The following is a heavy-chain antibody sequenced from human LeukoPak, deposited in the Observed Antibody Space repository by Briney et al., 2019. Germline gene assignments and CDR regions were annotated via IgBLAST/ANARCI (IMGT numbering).Heavy chain of an antibody. CDR3: ARDVRTYYYDSSGYGY. CDR2: INPNSGGT. D-gene: IGHD3-22*01. CDR1: GYTFTGYY. V-gene: IGHV1-2*02. Sequence: ASVKVSCKASGYTFTGYYMHWVRQAPGQGLEWMGWINPNSGGTNYAQKFQGRVTTTRDTSISTAYMELSRLRSDDTAVYYCARDVRTYYYDSSGYGYWGQGTLVTVSS. J-gene: IGHJ4*02.